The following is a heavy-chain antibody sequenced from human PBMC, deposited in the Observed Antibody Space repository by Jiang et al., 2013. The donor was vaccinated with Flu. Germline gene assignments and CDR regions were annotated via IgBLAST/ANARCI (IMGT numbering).Heavy chain of an antibody. CDR3: AREGKTYYYGSGSYYGGWFDP. CDR1: GFTFSSYG. CDR2: IWYDGSNK. Sequence: VQLVESGGGVVQPGRSLRLSCAASGFTFSSYGMHWVRQAPGKGLEWVAVIWYDGSNKYYADSVKGRFTISRDNSKNTLYLQMNSLRAEDTAVYYCAREGKTYYYGSGSYYGGWFDPWGQGTLVTVSS. V-gene: IGHV3-33*01. J-gene: IGHJ5*02. D-gene: IGHD3-10*01.